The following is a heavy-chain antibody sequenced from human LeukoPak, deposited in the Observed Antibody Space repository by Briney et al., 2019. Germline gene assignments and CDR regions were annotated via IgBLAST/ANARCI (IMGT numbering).Heavy chain of an antibody. V-gene: IGHV3-48*03. CDR1: GFTFSSYD. D-gene: IGHD6-6*01. J-gene: IGHJ6*02. Sequence: GGSLRLSCAASGFTFSSYDMNWVRQAPGKGLEWVSYISSSGSTIYYADSVKGRFTISRDNAKNSLYLQMNSLRAEDTAVYYCARALYSSSNSYYHYGMDVWGQGTTVTVSS. CDR3: ARALYSSSNSYYHYGMDV. CDR2: ISSSGSTI.